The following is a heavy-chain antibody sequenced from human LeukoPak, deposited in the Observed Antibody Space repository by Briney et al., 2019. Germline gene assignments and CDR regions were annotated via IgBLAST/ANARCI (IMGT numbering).Heavy chain of an antibody. Sequence: SETLSLTCTVSGGSISSYYWSWIRQPPGKGLEWIGYIYYSGSTNYNPSLKSRVTMSVDTSKNQFSLKLSSVPAADTAVYYCARDLGWNYFLGDYWGQGTLVTVSS. J-gene: IGHJ4*02. D-gene: IGHD1-7*01. V-gene: IGHV4-59*12. CDR3: ARDLGWNYFLGDY. CDR2: IYYSGST. CDR1: GGSISSYY.